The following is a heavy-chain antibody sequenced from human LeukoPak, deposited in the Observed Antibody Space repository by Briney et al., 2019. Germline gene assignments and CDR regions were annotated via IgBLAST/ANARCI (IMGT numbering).Heavy chain of an antibody. CDR2: ISSSGSTI. Sequence: GGSLRLSCAASGFTFSDYYMSWIRQAPGKGLEWVSYISSSGSTIYYADSVKGRFTISRDNAKNSLYLQMNSLRAEDTALYYCAKPNYGDLHFDYWGQGTLVTVSS. V-gene: IGHV3-11*01. CDR3: AKPNYGDLHFDY. D-gene: IGHD4-17*01. J-gene: IGHJ4*02. CDR1: GFTFSDYY.